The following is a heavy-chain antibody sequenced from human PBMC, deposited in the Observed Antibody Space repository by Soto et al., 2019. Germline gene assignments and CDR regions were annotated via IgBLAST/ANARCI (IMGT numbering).Heavy chain of an antibody. V-gene: IGHV5-51*01. J-gene: IGHJ4*02. CDR3: VRHQILHSSRSPLEF. D-gene: IGHD6-19*01. CDR2: IYPGDSDI. CDR1: GYNFISYW. Sequence: EVQLVQSGAELKKPGESLEISCQGSGYNFISYWIAWVRQLPGKGLEWMGAIYPGDSDIRESQSFQGQAPFSANKSINTAYLRWSSLKASDTAIYYCVRHQILHSSRSPLEFWGQGTPVTVSS.